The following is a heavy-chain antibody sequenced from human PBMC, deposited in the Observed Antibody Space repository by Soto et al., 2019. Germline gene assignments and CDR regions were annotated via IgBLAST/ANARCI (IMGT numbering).Heavy chain of an antibody. Sequence: QVTLKESGPVLVKPTETLTLTCTVSGFSLTKPRMGVSWIRQPPGKALEWLAHIFSNDEKSYTTSLKTRLTISKDTSKSQVVLTMTNLDPVDTATYYCARMAATGLYYGMDVWGRGTTVTVSS. J-gene: IGHJ6*02. V-gene: IGHV2-26*01. CDR1: GFSLTKPRMG. CDR2: IFSNDEK. CDR3: ARMAATGLYYGMDV. D-gene: IGHD1-1*01.